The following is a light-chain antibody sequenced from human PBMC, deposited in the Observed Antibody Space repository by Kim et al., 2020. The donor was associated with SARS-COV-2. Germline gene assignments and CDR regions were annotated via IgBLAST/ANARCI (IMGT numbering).Light chain of an antibody. CDR1: QTVYNKY. CDR3: KHFAVSSLT. J-gene: IGKJ4*01. CDR2: GAS. V-gene: IGKV3-20*01. Sequence: EIVLTQSPGTLSLSPGERATLSCRASQTVYNKYLAWYQQKPGQAPRLLIYGASNRATGIPDRFSGGGSGTDFPLTISRLEPEDFAVFYCKHFAVSSLTFGGGAKVDIK.